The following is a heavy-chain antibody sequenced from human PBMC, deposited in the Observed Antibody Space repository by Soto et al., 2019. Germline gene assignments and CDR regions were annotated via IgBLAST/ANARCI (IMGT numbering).Heavy chain of an antibody. CDR1: GYAFTTSW. J-gene: IGHJ5*02. Sequence: PGESLKISCQGSGYAFTTSWIAWVRQMPGKGLEWMGAIYPRDSDTKYSPSFQGQVTLSVDNSINTAFLQWRSLKASDTAMYYCATLMVVDAPGGWFDPWGRGTPVTVSS. V-gene: IGHV5-51*01. CDR2: IYPRDSDT. D-gene: IGHD2-15*01. CDR3: ATLMVVDAPGGWFDP.